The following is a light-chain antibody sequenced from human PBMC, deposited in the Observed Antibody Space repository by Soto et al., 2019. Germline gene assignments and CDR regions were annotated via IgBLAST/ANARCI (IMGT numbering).Light chain of an antibody. V-gene: IGLV1-47*01. CDR2: RNS. CDR3: AAWDDSLSAVV. J-gene: IGLJ2*01. CDR1: SSNIGGNY. Sequence: QSVLTQPPSASGTPGQRVTISCSGSSSNIGGNYVYWYQQFPGTAPKLLIYRNSQRPSGIPDRISASKSGSSASLAISGLRSEDEADYSCAAWDDSLSAVVFGGGTKLTVL.